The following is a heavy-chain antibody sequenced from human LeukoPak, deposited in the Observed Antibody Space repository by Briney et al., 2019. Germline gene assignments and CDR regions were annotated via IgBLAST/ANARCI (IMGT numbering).Heavy chain of an antibody. CDR3: AGEEERGVTVAGTAFDY. CDR2: IITTLGIA. Sequence: SVKVSCKASGGTFSSYSITWVRQAPGQGLEWMGRIITTLGIASYAQKFQGRVTITADKSTSTAYMELSSLRSEDTAVYYCAGEEERGVTVAGTAFDYWGQGTLVTVSS. CDR1: GGTFSSYS. D-gene: IGHD6-19*01. V-gene: IGHV1-69*04. J-gene: IGHJ4*02.